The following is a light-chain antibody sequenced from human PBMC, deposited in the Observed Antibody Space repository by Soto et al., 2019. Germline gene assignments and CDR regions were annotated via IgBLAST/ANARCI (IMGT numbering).Light chain of an antibody. V-gene: IGLV2-14*03. J-gene: IGLJ1*01. CDR1: HSDIGNYNY. Sequence: QSVLTQPASVSGSPGQSITISCTGTHSDIGNYNYVSWYQHLPGKAPKLMIYDVGSRPSGVSSRFSGSKPGNTASLAISGLQAEDEADCYCNSYREDHPRFYVFGTGTKVTVL. CDR3: NSYREDHPRFYV. CDR2: DVG.